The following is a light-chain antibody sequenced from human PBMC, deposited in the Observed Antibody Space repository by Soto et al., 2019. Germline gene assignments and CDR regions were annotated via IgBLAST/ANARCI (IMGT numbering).Light chain of an antibody. Sequence: DIVMTQSPLSLPVTPGEPASISCRSSQSLLQSNGYNYLDWYLQKPGQSPQLLIYLGSSRASGVPDRFSGSGSGTDFTLKISRVEAVDVGVYYCMQALQTPWTFGQGTKVEIK. CDR1: QSLLQSNGYNY. V-gene: IGKV2-28*01. J-gene: IGKJ1*01. CDR2: LGS. CDR3: MQALQTPWT.